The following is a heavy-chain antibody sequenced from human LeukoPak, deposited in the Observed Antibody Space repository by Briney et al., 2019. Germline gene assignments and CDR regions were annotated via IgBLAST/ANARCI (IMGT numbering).Heavy chain of an antibody. D-gene: IGHD3-9*01. CDR1: GFTFSSYS. V-gene: IGHV3-21*01. Sequence: PGGSLRPSCAASGFTFSSYSMNWVRQAPGKGLEWVSSISSSSSYIYYADSVKGRFTISRDNAKNSLYLQMNSLRAEDTAVYYCARDQDYDILTGPPGYFDYWGQGTLVTVSS. J-gene: IGHJ4*02. CDR3: ARDQDYDILTGPPGYFDY. CDR2: ISSSSSYI.